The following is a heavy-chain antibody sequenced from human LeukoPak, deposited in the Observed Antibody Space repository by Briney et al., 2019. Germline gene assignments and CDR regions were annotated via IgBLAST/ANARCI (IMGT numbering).Heavy chain of an antibody. D-gene: IGHD6-6*01. CDR3: TRISSSPAALYYNYMDV. CDR2: IRSDRYGGTS. J-gene: IGHJ6*03. CDR1: GFTFGDNP. V-gene: IGHV3-49*04. Sequence: PGGSLRLSCTASGFTFGDNPLNWVRQAPGKGLEWVGLIRSDRYGGTSEYVASVNGRFSISRDDSRNILYLEMNSLRNEDTAVYFCTRISSSPAALYYNYMDVWGKGIPVTVSS.